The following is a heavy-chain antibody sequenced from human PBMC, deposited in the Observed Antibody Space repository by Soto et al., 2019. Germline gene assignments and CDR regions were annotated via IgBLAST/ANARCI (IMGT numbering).Heavy chain of an antibody. J-gene: IGHJ3*02. CDR2: ISAYNGNT. D-gene: IGHD1-26*01. CDR3: ARGKAYSGSRHEIDAFDI. Sequence: ASVKVSCKASGYTFTSYGIGWVRQAPGQGLEWMGWISAYNGNTNYAQKLQGRVTMTTDISTSTAYMELRSLRSDDTAVYYCARGKAYSGSRHEIDAFDIWGQGTMVTVSS. CDR1: GYTFTSYG. V-gene: IGHV1-18*01.